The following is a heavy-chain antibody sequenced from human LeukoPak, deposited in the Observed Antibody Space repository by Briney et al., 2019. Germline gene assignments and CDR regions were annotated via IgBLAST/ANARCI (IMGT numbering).Heavy chain of an antibody. CDR3: ARETSSGCPGDY. CDR1: GFTFSSYD. D-gene: IGHD6-19*01. CDR2: IGTAGDT. Sequence: GGSLRLSCAASGFTFSSYDMHWVRQATGKGLEWVSAIGTAGDTYYPGSVKGRFTISRENAKNSLYLQMNSLRAGDTAVYYCARETSSGCPGDYWGQGTLVTVSS. V-gene: IGHV3-13*01. J-gene: IGHJ4*02.